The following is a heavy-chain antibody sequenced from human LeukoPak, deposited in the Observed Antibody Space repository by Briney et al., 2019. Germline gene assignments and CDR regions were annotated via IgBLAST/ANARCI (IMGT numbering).Heavy chain of an antibody. CDR2: ISSGTGSYI. D-gene: IGHD6-6*01. Sequence: PGGSLRLSCVASGFSFSSYSMNWVRQAPGKGLEWVSTISSGTGSYIYYADSVRGRFTISRDNAKNSLYLQMNRLRAEDTAVYYCARCSGVFGSSGYWGQGTLVTVSS. V-gene: IGHV3-21*01. J-gene: IGHJ4*02. CDR1: GFSFSSYS. CDR3: ARCSGVFGSSGY.